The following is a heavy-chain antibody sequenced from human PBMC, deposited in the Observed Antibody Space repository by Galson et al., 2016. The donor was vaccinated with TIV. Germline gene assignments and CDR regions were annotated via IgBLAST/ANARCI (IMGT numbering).Heavy chain of an antibody. J-gene: IGHJ4*02. CDR1: GFAFNSYA. Sequence: SLRLSCAGPGFAFNSYAMTWIRQAPGKGLERVSFISASGDLIHYPDSVKGRFTVSRDNSKSSLFLQMDSLRVEDTATYYCVKMIGTTAYDYWGQGTLVSVSS. D-gene: IGHD1/OR15-1a*01. V-gene: IGHV3-23*01. CDR2: ISASGDLI. CDR3: VKMIGTTAYDY.